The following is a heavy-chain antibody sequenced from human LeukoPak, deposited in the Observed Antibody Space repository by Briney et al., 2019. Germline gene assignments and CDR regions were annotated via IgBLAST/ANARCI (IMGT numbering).Heavy chain of an antibody. Sequence: GGSLRLSCAASGFTFSSYWMSWVRQAPGKGLEWVSAISGSGGSTYYADPVKGRFTISRDNSKNTLYLQMNSLRAEDTAVYYCAKVLRSVVVAAGVDYWGQGTLVTVSS. CDR2: ISGSGGST. CDR3: AKVLRSVVVAAGVDY. J-gene: IGHJ4*02. V-gene: IGHV3-23*01. CDR1: GFTFSSYW. D-gene: IGHD2-15*01.